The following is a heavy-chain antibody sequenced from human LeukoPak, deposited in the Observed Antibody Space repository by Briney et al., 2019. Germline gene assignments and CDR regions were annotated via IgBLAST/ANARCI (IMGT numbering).Heavy chain of an antibody. CDR3: ARRSSSGWYPLDY. D-gene: IGHD6-19*01. V-gene: IGHV1-69*05. J-gene: IGHJ4*02. Sequence: SVKVSCKASGHTFTGYYIHWVRQAPGQGLEWMGGIIPIFGTANYAQKFQGRVTITTDESTSTAYMELSSLRSEDTAVYYCARRSSSGWYPLDYWGQGTLVTVSS. CDR1: GHTFTGYY. CDR2: IIPIFGTA.